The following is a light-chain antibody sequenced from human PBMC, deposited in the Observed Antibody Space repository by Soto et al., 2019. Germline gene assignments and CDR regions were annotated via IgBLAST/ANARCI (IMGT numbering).Light chain of an antibody. CDR1: QSISSW. V-gene: IGKV1-5*01. CDR2: DAS. J-gene: IGKJ1*01. Sequence: DIQMTQSPSTLSASVGDRVTITCRASQSISSWLAWYQQKPGKAPKLLIYDASSLESGVPSRFSGSGPAAQFTLTISSLQPDDFGTYYCQQYNSYSSTFGQGTKVGIK. CDR3: QQYNSYSST.